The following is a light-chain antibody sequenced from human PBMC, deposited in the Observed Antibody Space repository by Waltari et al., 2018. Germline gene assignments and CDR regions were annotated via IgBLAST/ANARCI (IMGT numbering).Light chain of an antibody. CDR2: GNN. J-gene: IGLJ2*01. V-gene: IGLV1-40*01. CDR1: SSNIGPTYD. Sequence: QSVLTQPPSVSGAPGQRVTISCTGSSSNIGPTYDVHWYQHLPGTAPKLLVYGNNNRPSGVPDRFSGSKSGTSASLAITGLQAEDEADYYCQSYDISLSAVVFGGGTKLTVL. CDR3: QSYDISLSAVV.